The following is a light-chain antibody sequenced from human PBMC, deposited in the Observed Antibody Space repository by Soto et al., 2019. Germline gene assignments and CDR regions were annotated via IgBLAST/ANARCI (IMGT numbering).Light chain of an antibody. Sequence: DVPMTQSPSSLSASVGDRVTITCRASQSIASNLNWYQHKPGKAPKLLIYGASTLQSGVPSRFSGSGSRTDFALTISSLQPEDFATYYCQQSYSSPRTFGQGTKLEIK. CDR3: QQSYSSPRT. V-gene: IGKV1-39*01. CDR2: GAS. J-gene: IGKJ2*01. CDR1: QSIASN.